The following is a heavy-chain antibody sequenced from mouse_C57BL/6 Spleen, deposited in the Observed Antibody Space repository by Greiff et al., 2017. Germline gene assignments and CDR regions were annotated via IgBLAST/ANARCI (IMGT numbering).Heavy chain of an antibody. D-gene: IGHD1-1*02. Sequence: VHVKQSGAELVRPGASVKLSCTASGFNIKDDYMHWVKQRPEQGLEWIGWIDPENGDTEYASKFQGKATITADTSSNTAYLQLSSLTSEDTAVYYCTTGGDDYYAMDYWGQGTSVTVSS. CDR3: TTGGDDYYAMDY. J-gene: IGHJ4*01. CDR2: IDPENGDT. CDR1: GFNIKDDY. V-gene: IGHV14-4*01.